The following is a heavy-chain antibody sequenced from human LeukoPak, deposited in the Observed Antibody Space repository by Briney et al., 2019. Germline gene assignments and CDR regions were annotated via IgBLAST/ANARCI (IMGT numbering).Heavy chain of an antibody. V-gene: IGHV4-59*01. J-gene: IGHJ4*02. CDR1: GGSISSYY. D-gene: IGHD2-15*01. Sequence: PSETLSLTCTVSGGSISSYYWSWIRQPPGKGLEWIGYIYYSGSTNYNPSLKSRVTISVDTSKNQFSLKLSSVTAADTAVYYCARDCSGTSCHLYWGQGTLVTVSS. CDR2: IYYSGST. CDR3: ARDCSGTSCHLY.